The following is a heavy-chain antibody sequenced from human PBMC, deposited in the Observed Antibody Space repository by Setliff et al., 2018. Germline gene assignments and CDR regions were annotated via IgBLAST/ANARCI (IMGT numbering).Heavy chain of an antibody. J-gene: IGHJ4*02. V-gene: IGHV3-7*03. Sequence: GGSLRLSCAASGFTFSSYWMNWVRQAPGKGLEWVANIKQDGSVKNYVDSVKGRFTISRDNAKNSLYLQMNSLRAEDTALYYCAKDRYSGPKYYFDYWGQGTLVTVSS. CDR1: GFTFSSYW. CDR2: IKQDGSVK. CDR3: AKDRYSGPKYYFDY. D-gene: IGHD2-15*01.